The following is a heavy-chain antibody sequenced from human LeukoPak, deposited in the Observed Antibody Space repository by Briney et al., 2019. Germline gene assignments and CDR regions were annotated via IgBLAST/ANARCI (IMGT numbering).Heavy chain of an antibody. CDR1: GFAFSSYG. D-gene: IGHD3-16*02. J-gene: IGHJ4*02. V-gene: IGHV3-30*02. Sequence: GGSLRLSCAASGFAFSSYGMHWVRQAPGKGLEWVAFIRYDGSNKYYADSVKGRFTISRDNSKNTLYLQMNSLKTEDTAVYYCTRGGSGPSSYDYVWGSYRLWGQGTLVTVSS. CDR3: TRGGSGPSSYDYVWGSYRL. CDR2: IRYDGSNK.